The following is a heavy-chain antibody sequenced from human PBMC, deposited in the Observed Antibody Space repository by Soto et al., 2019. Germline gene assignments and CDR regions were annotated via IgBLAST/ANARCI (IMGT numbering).Heavy chain of an antibody. CDR2: ILHEGNNK. V-gene: IGHV3-30-3*01. J-gene: IGHJ4*02. CDR3: ARDDEGGSYCDLGY. CDR1: GFTFSTYI. Sequence: QVQLVESGGGVVQPGRSLRLSCAASGFTFSTYIIHWVRQAPGKGLEWVAIILHEGNNKYYADSVKGRFTISRDNSKNTLYLQMNSLRTEDTAIYYCARDDEGGSYCDLGYWGQGTLVTVSS. D-gene: IGHD3-10*01.